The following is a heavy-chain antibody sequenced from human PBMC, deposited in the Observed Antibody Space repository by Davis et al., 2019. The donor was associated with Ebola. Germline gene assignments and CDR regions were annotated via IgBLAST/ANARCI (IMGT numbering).Heavy chain of an antibody. Sequence: GGSLRLSCAASGFTFSSYSMNWVRQAPGKGLEWVANIKQDGSDKYYVDSVKGRITISRDNAKNSLYLQMNSLRAEDTAVYYCARDSPGNGMDVWGQGATVTVSS. D-gene: IGHD6-13*01. CDR1: GFTFSSYS. J-gene: IGHJ6*02. CDR2: IKQDGSDK. CDR3: ARDSPGNGMDV. V-gene: IGHV3-7*03.